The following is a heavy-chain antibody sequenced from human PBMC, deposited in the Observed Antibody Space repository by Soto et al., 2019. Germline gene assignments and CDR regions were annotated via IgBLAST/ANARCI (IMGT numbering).Heavy chain of an antibody. CDR3: ARLSPTSYYGMDV. V-gene: IGHV4-30-2*01. Sequence: QLQLQESGSGLVRPSQTLSLTCAVSGDSISRGDYSWNWIRQPPGKGLEWIGNIYQSGTTSYNPSLKSLLTISLDRSENQFSLRLTSVTAADSAVYYCARLSPTSYYGMDVWGQGTTVTVSS. J-gene: IGHJ6*02. D-gene: IGHD1-1*01. CDR2: IYQSGTT. CDR1: GDSISRGDYS.